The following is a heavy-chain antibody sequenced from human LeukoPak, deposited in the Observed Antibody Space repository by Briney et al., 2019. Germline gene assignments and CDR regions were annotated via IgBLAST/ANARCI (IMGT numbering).Heavy chain of an antibody. J-gene: IGHJ6*03. CDR2: IRSKAYGGTT. V-gene: IGHV3-49*04. CDR3: TRGYSSGWFGRPYYYYMDV. CDR1: GFTFGDYA. D-gene: IGHD6-19*01. Sequence: GGSLRLSCTASGFTFGDYAMSWVRQAPGKGLEWVGFIRSKAYGGTTEYAASVKGRFTISRDDSKSIAYLQMNSLKTEDTAVYYCTRGYSSGWFGRPYYYYMDVWGKGTTVTVSS.